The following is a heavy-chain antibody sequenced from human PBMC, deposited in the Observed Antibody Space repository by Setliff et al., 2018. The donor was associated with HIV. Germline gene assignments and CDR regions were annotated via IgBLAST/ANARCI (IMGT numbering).Heavy chain of an antibody. CDR2: IYYGGNT. J-gene: IGHJ4*02. V-gene: IGHV4-39*01. Sequence: SETLSLTCTVSGASVTSDSYYLGWILQAPGKGLEWIGSIYYGGNTYSNPSLRSRLSISIDTSKNHFSLKLFPATAADTAVYYCATHYGWGSFYNYWGQGMLVTVSS. D-gene: IGHD3-10*01. CDR1: GASVTSDSYY. CDR3: ATHYGWGSFYNY.